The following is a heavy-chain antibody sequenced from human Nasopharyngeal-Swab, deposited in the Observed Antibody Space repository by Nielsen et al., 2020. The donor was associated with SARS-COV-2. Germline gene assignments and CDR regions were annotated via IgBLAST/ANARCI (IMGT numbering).Heavy chain of an antibody. CDR3: ARDFPAYYYDSSGPGRAAFDI. CDR1: GSTFGTYS. D-gene: IGHD3-22*01. V-gene: IGHV3-21*04. J-gene: IGHJ3*02. CDR2: ISSSSTYI. Sequence: GGSLRLSCAASGSTFGTYSMNWVRQAPGKGLEWVSSISSSSTYIYYADSVKGRFTISRDNAKNSLYLQMNSLRAEDTALYHCARDFPAYYYDSSGPGRAAFDIWGQGTMVTVSS.